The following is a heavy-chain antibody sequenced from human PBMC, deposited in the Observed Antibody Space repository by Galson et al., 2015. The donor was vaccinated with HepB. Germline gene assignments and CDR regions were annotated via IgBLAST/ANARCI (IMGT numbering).Heavy chain of an antibody. J-gene: IGHJ4*02. D-gene: IGHD2-15*01. V-gene: IGHV3-72*01. CDR1: GFTFSDHY. Sequence: SLRLSCAASGFTFSDHYMDWVRQAPGKGLEWVGRSRNKANSYTTEYAASVKGRFTISRDASKNSLYLEMNSLKTEDTALYYCARSPGGGSCDYWGQGTLVTVSS. CDR2: SRNKANSYTT. CDR3: ARSPGGGSCDY.